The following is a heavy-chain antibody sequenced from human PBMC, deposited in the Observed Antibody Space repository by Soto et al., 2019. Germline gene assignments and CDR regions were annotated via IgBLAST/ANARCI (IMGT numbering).Heavy chain of an antibody. Sequence: EVQLVESGGGLVQPGGSLRLSCAVSGLTFSDHYMGWVRQAPGQGLDWVGRIRDRVHSYSTEYAASVKGRFTISRDDSRNSLYLQMNSLKLEDTAVCYCVSLWSVTGSRDYWGRGTLVTVSS. CDR1: GLTFSDHY. J-gene: IGHJ4*02. CDR2: IRDRVHSYST. CDR3: VSLWSVTGSRDY. V-gene: IGHV3-72*01. D-gene: IGHD1-20*01.